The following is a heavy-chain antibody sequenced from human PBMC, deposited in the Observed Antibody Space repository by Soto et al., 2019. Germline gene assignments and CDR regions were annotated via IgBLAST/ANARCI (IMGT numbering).Heavy chain of an antibody. J-gene: IGHJ3*02. CDR3: AREGNYYDSSGYYYPDAFDI. CDR2: ISAYNGNT. V-gene: IGHV1-18*01. D-gene: IGHD3-22*01. Sequence: ASVKVSCKAFGYTFTSYGISWVRQAPGQRLEWMGWISAYNGNTNYEQKLQGRVTMTTDTSTSTAYMELRSLRSDDTAVYYCAREGNYYDSSGYYYPDAFDIWGQGTMVTVS. CDR1: GYTFTSYG.